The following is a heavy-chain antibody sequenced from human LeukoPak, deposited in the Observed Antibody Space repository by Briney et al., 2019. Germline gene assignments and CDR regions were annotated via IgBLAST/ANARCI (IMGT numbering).Heavy chain of an antibody. CDR1: GFTFSSYD. CDR3: ARALGGTLVSWFDP. CDR2: IGTAGDT. Sequence: GGSLRLSCAASGFTFSSYDMHWVRQATGKGLEWVSAIGTAGDTYYPGSVKGRFSISRENAKNSLYLQMNSLRAGDTAVYYCARALGGTLVSWFDPWGQGTLVTVSS. D-gene: IGHD1-26*01. J-gene: IGHJ5*02. V-gene: IGHV3-13*01.